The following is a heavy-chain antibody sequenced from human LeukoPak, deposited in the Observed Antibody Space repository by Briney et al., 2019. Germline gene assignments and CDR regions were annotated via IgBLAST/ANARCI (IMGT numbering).Heavy chain of an antibody. D-gene: IGHD4-17*01. CDR2: ISYIGST. V-gene: IGHV4-59*11. J-gene: IGHJ3*02. Sequence: PSETLSLTCTVSGGSISSHYWSWIRQPPVKGLEWIGYISYIGSTNYNPSLKSRVTISVDTSKNQFSLKLSSVTAADAAVYFCARDPTTVTKGLDIWGQGTMVTVSS. CDR3: ARDPTTVTKGLDI. CDR1: GGSISSHY.